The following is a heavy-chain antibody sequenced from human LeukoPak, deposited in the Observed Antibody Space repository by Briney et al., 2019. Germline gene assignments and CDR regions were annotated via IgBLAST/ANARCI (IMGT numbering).Heavy chain of an antibody. CDR1: GFTFSSYW. Sequence: TGGSLRLSCAASGFTFSSYWMHWVRQAPGKGLVWVSRINTDGSSTSYADSVKGRFTISRDNAKNTLYLQMNSLRAEDTAVYYCARDFAISSSWTMGPRWGQGTLVTVSS. D-gene: IGHD6-13*01. CDR3: ARDFAISSSWTMGPR. CDR2: INTDGSST. V-gene: IGHV3-74*01. J-gene: IGHJ4*02.